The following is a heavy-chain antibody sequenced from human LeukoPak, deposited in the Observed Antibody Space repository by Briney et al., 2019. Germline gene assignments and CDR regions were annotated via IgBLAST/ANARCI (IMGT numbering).Heavy chain of an antibody. CDR2: IYYSGST. Sequence: KPSETLSLTCTVSGVSISSYYWSWIRQPPGKGLEWIGYIYYSGSTNYNPSLKSRVTISVDTSKNQFSLKLSSVTAADTAVYYCARVEWGFGGSGRWGYYFDYWGQGTLVTVSS. J-gene: IGHJ4*02. CDR1: GVSISSYY. V-gene: IGHV4-59*01. CDR3: ARVEWGFGGSGRWGYYFDY. D-gene: IGHD3-10*01.